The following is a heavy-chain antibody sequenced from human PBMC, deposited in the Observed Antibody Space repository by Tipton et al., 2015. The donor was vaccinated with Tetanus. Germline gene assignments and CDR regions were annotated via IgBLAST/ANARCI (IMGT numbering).Heavy chain of an antibody. CDR3: AKSGHYYYDGMDV. V-gene: IGHV3-23*01. J-gene: IGHJ6*02. Sequence: EASGFTFRNYAMNWVRQAPGQGLEWVAIVAGSGDGIKYADSVKGRFTISRDTSRNMVHLQMNSLRAEDTAVYYCAKSGHYYYDGMDVWGQGTTVTVAS. D-gene: IGHD3-10*01. CDR1: GFTFRNYA. CDR2: VAGSGDGI.